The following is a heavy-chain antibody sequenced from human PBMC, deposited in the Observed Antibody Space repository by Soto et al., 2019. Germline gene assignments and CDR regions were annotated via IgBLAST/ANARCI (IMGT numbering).Heavy chain of an antibody. V-gene: IGHV3-23*01. CDR2: ISNSFSDGNT. Sequence: VSLRLSCAASGFTFSNYAMNWVRQAPGKGLEWVSAISNSFSDGNTHYADSVKGRFTISRDNDKNTVFLEMNSLRAEDTAVYYCAKVFSPERGNYFDYWGQGTLVTVSS. J-gene: IGHJ4*02. CDR1: GFTFSNYA. CDR3: AKVFSPERGNYFDY. D-gene: IGHD1-1*01.